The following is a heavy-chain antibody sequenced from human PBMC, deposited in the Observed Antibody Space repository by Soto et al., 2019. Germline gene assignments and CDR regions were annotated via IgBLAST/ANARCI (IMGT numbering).Heavy chain of an antibody. J-gene: IGHJ4*02. CDR3: ARGDSSDFDY. V-gene: IGHV1-18*01. CDR1: CYTYTSYG. D-gene: IGHD6-19*01. CDR2: ISAYNANT. Sequence: ASVKVSFKASCYTYTSYGINLVRQAPGQGLEWMGWISAYNANTHYAQKLQGRVTMTTDPSTSTSYMELRSLRSDDTAVYYCARGDSSDFDYWGQGTLVTVSS.